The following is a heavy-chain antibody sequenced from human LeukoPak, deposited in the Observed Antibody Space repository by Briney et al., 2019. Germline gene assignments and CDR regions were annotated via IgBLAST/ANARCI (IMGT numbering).Heavy chain of an antibody. Sequence: SETLSLTCAVYGGSFSGYCWSWIRQPPGKGLEWIGEINHSGSTNYNPSLKSRVTISVDTSKNQFSLKLSSVTAADTAVYYCARGRGMVRGLISYYYGMDVWGQGTTVTVSS. D-gene: IGHD3-10*01. CDR3: ARGRGMVRGLISYYYGMDV. CDR2: INHSGST. J-gene: IGHJ6*02. CDR1: GGSFSGYC. V-gene: IGHV4-34*01.